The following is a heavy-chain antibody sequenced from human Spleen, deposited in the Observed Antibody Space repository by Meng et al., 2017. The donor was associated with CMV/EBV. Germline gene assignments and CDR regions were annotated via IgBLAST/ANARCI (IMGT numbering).Heavy chain of an antibody. Sequence: GESLKISCAASGFTFSDHAMSWVRQAPGRGLEWVSVSYRRDGGTYYAASVKGRFTISRDNSKNALYLQMNSLRAEDTAVYYCARFVGYTYGYDYWGQGTLVTVSS. CDR2: SYRRDGGT. J-gene: IGHJ4*02. D-gene: IGHD5-18*01. CDR3: ARFVGYTYGYDY. CDR1: GFTFSDHA. V-gene: IGHV3-23*03.